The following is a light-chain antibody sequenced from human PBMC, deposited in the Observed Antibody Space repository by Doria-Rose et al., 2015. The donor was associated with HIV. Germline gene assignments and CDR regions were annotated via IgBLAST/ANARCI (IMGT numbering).Light chain of an antibody. Sequence: QSALTQPASVSGSPGQSITISCTGTSSDVGGYNYVSWYQQHPGKAPKFIIYDVNRRPSGVSNRLSGSKSGNTASLTISGLQAEDEADYYCSSYTSSSTFVFGIGTKVTV. V-gene: IGLV2-14*03. CDR2: DVN. CDR1: SSDVGGYNY. CDR3: SSYTSSSTFV. J-gene: IGLJ1*01.